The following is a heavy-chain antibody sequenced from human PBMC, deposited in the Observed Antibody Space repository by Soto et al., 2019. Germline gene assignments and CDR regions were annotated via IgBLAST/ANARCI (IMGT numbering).Heavy chain of an antibody. CDR3: ASLEWESSGYADY. CDR2: IKRDGNEQ. D-gene: IGHD5-12*01. Sequence: EVQLVESGGGLVQPGGSLRLSCAASGFTFSRNWMSWVRQAPGKGLEWVANIKRDGNEQYYGVSVKGRFTISRDNAKNSLFLQMNSLRADDTAVYYCASLEWESSGYADYWGQGTLVTVSS. V-gene: IGHV3-7*03. J-gene: IGHJ4*02. CDR1: GFTFSRNW.